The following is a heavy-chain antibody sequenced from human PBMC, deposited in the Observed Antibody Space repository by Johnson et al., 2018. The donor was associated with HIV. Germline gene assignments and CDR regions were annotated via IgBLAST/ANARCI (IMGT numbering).Heavy chain of an antibody. J-gene: IGHJ3*02. D-gene: IGHD5-18*01. V-gene: IGHV3-30-3*01. CDR2: ISYDGSNK. CDR3: ARDGGYSYGDAFDI. CDR1: GFTFSSYA. Sequence: QVQLVESGGGVVQPGRSLRLSCAASGFTFSSYAMHWVRQAPGKGLEWVAVISYDGSNKYYEDSVKGRFTISRDNSKNTLYLQMNSLRAEDTAVYYCARDGGYSYGDAFDIWGQGTMVTVSS.